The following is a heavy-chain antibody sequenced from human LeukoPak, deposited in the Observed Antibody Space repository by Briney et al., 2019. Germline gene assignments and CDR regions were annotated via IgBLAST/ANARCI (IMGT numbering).Heavy chain of an antibody. CDR3: ARSLYCSSTSCFGDRLVYSMDV. Sequence: GRSLRLSCAASGFTFSSYAMHWVRQAPGKGLEWVAVISYDGSNKYYADSVKGRFTISRDNSKNTLYLQMNSLRAEDTAVYSCARSLYCSSTSCFGDRLVYSMDVWGKGTTVTVSS. D-gene: IGHD2-2*01. CDR2: ISYDGSNK. J-gene: IGHJ6*04. CDR1: GFTFSSYA. V-gene: IGHV3-30*04.